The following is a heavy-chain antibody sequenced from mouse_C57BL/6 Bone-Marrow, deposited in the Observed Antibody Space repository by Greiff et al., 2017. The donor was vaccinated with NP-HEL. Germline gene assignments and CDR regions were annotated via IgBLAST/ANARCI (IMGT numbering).Heavy chain of an antibody. CDR1: GYTFTSYW. D-gene: IGHD1-2*01. Sequence: VQLQESGTELVKPGASVKLSCKASGYTFTSYWMHWVKQRPGQGLEWIGNINPSNGGTNYNEKFKSKATLTVDKSSSTAYMQRSSLTSEDSAVYDCAIDGPLYIYYWGQGTTLTVSS. CDR2: INPSNGGT. CDR3: AIDGPLYIYY. V-gene: IGHV1-53*01. J-gene: IGHJ2*01.